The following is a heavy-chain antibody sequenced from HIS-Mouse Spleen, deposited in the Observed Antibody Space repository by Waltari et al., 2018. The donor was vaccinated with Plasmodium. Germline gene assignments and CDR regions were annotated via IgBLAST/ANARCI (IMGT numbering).Heavy chain of an antibody. CDR3: ARAVYYYDSSGYYYFDY. D-gene: IGHD3-22*01. J-gene: IGHJ4*02. Sequence: QVQLVQSGAEVKKPGASVKVSCKASGYTFTGYYMHWVRQAPGQGLEWMGWINPNSGGTNYAKKFQGRVTMTRDTSISTAYMELSRLRSDDTAVYYCARAVYYYDSSGYYYFDYWGQGTLVTVSS. V-gene: IGHV1-2*02. CDR1: GYTFTGYY. CDR2: INPNSGGT.